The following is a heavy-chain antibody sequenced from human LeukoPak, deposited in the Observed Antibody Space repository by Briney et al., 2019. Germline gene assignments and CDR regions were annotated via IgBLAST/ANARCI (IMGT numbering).Heavy chain of an antibody. CDR1: GGSVSSGSYY. J-gene: IGHJ4*02. CDR2: IYYSGST. V-gene: IGHV4-61*01. Sequence: SETLSLTCTVSGGSVSSGSYYWSWIRQPPGKGLEWIGYIYYSGSTNYNPSLKSRVTISVDTSKNQFSLKLSSVTAADTAVYYCASFRYGGSYYSSYFDYWGQGTLVTVSS. D-gene: IGHD1-26*01. CDR3: ASFRYGGSYYSSYFDY.